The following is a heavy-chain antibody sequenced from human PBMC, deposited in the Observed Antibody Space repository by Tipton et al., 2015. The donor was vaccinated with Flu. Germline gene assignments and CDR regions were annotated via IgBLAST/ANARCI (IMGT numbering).Heavy chain of an antibody. J-gene: IGHJ4*02. Sequence: QLVQSGAEVKKPGESLKISCKASGYGFTSYWIAWVRQMPGKGLEWMGIIYPGGSDTTYSPSFQGQVTISADKSIRTAYLQWSSLKASDAAVYFCARLSYYDTVGYCSGAFDYWGQGTLVTVSS. CDR1: GYGFTSYW. V-gene: IGHV5-51*01. CDR2: IYPGGSDT. CDR3: ARLSYYDTVGYCSGAFDY. D-gene: IGHD3-22*01.